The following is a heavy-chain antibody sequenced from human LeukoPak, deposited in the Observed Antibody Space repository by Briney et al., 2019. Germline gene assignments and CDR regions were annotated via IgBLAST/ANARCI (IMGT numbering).Heavy chain of an antibody. J-gene: IGHJ5*02. Sequence: SETLSLTCSASGASIRSSTHYWAWLRQAPGTGLEWVGSVFYSGDTYYNPSLRSRLTIAVDTSKNQFSLNLASVTASDTGTYFCSRRGTTSSIGWFDPWGQGSPVIVSS. CDR3: SRRGTTSSIGWFDP. D-gene: IGHD3-16*01. V-gene: IGHV4-39*01. CDR1: GASIRSSTHY. CDR2: VFYSGDT.